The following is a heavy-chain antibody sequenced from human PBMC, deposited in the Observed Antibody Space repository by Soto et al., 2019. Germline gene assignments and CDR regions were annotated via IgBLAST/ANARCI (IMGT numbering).Heavy chain of an antibody. CDR3: ATVVRVDIVATIPLNWFDP. D-gene: IGHD5-12*01. Sequence: ASVKVSCKVSGYTLTELSMHWVRQAPGKGLEWMGGFDPEDGETIYAQKFQGRVTMTEDTSTDTAYMELSSLRSEDTAVYYCATVVRVDIVATIPLNWFDPWGQGTLVTVS. V-gene: IGHV1-24*01. CDR2: FDPEDGET. J-gene: IGHJ5*02. CDR1: GYTLTELS.